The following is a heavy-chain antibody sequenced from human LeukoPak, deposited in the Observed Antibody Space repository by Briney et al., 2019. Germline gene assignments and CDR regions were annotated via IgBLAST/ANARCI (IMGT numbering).Heavy chain of an antibody. J-gene: IGHJ4*02. CDR3: ARDYHAGWFGVRYFDY. V-gene: IGHV3-48*04. D-gene: IGHD3-10*01. CDR1: RVTLTSYS. Sequence: GSLSLSPAPSRVTLTSYSTNGVRQAPPKGLAWVSYIINSSSTIYYADSVKGRFIISRDNAKNSLYLQMNSLRAEDTAVYYCARDYHAGWFGVRYFDYWGQGTLVTVSS. CDR2: IINSSSTI.